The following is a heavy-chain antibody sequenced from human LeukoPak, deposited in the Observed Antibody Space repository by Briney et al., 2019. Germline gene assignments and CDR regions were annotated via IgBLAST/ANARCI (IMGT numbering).Heavy chain of an antibody. CDR3: AGVDEYRFDP. Sequence: TSETLSLICTVSGGSISSYSWSWLRQPPGKGLEWIGYIYYTGSTNYNPSLKSRVTISVDTSKNQFSLKLRSVTAADTAVYYCAGVDEYRFDPWGQGTLVTVSS. D-gene: IGHD6-6*01. V-gene: IGHV4-59*01. CDR1: GGSISSYS. J-gene: IGHJ5*02. CDR2: IYYTGST.